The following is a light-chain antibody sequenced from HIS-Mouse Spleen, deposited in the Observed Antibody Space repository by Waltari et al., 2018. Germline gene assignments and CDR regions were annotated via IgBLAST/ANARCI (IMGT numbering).Light chain of an antibody. J-gene: IGLJ1*01. Sequence: QSALTQPRSVSGSPGQSVTISCTGTSSDVGGYNYVSWYQQHPGKAPKLMIYDVSKRPSGVPRRFSGSKSGNTASLTISGLQAEDEADYYCCSYAGSYTLYVFGTGIKVTVL. CDR2: DVS. V-gene: IGLV2-11*01. CDR1: SSDVGGYNY. CDR3: CSYAGSYTLYV.